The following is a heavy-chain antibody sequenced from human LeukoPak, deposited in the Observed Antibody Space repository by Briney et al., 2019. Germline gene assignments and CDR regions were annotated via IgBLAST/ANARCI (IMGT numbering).Heavy chain of an antibody. D-gene: IGHD2-21*02. CDR1: GFTFNIYA. V-gene: IGHV3-23*01. Sequence: PGGSLSLSCAASGFTFNIYAMSWVRQAPGKGLEWVSVISGSGGTTFYADSVQGRFTISRDNSKNTLYLQMNSLRAEDTAVYYCATLRGPIVVVTGGGYFDYWGQGTLVTVSS. J-gene: IGHJ4*02. CDR2: ISGSGGTT. CDR3: ATLRGPIVVVTGGGYFDY.